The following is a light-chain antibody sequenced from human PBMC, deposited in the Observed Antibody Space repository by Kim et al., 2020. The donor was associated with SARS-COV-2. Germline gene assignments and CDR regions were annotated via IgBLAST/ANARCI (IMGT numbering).Light chain of an antibody. Sequence: VRSKITYSRRASKDMSNCIAWYQHKRGKVPELVSDAATSLQGGVPSRLSSRAAETDFTITNNSVQREDVATYHCQRYSGAPWTLGQGTKVDIK. CDR1: KDMSNC. CDR3: QRYSGAPWT. V-gene: IGKV1-27*01. CDR2: AAT. J-gene: IGKJ1*01.